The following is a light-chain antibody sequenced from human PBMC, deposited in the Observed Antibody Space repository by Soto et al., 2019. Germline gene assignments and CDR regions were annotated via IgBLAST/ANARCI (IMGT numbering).Light chain of an antibody. J-gene: IGKJ1*01. CDR1: QSISSW. CDR3: QQYNSYWT. Sequence: DIPMTPSPSTLSASVGDRVTITCRASQSISSWLAWYQPKPGKAPKLLIYDASSLESGVPSRFSGSGSGTEFTLTISSLQPDDFATYYCQQYNSYWTFGQGTQVEIK. V-gene: IGKV1-5*01. CDR2: DAS.